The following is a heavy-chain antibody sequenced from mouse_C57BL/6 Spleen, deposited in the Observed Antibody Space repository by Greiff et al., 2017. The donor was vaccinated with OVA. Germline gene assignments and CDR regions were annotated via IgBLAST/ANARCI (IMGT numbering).Heavy chain of an antibody. D-gene: IGHD1-1*01. CDR3: ARLYGSSYGYAMDY. J-gene: IGHJ4*01. CDR1: GYAFSSSW. V-gene: IGHV1-82*01. CDR2: IYPGDGDT. Sequence: QVQLQQSGPELVKPGASVKISCKASGYAFSSSWMNWVKQRPGKGLEWIGRIYPGDGDTNYNGKFKGKATLTADKSSSTAYMQLSSLTSEDSAVYFCARLYGSSYGYAMDYWGQGTSVTVSS.